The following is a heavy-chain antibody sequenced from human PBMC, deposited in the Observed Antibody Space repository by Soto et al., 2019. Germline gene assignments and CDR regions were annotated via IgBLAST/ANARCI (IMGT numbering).Heavy chain of an antibody. CDR1: GYTFSNAG. CDR2: IKSKTDGGTT. CDR3: TTDFGAVAGY. J-gene: IGHJ4*02. D-gene: IGHD6-19*01. Sequence: GGSLRLSCSASGYTFSNAGMNWVRQAPGKGLEWVGRIKSKTDGGTTDYAAPVKGRFTISRDDSKNTLYLQMNSLKTEDTAAYYCTTDFGAVAGYWGQGTLVTVSS. V-gene: IGHV3-15*07.